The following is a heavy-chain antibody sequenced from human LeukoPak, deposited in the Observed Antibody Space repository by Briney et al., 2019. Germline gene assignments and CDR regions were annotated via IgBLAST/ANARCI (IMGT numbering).Heavy chain of an antibody. V-gene: IGHV4-59*02. J-gene: IGHJ6*02. CDR3: ARDARGSSYMDV. CDR2: IYYSGST. Sequence: QPSETLSLTCTVSGASVSFYYWSWIRQPPGKGLEWIGYIYYSGSTNYNPSLKSRVTISVDTSKNQFSLKVSSVTAADTPLYYCARDARGSSYMDVWGQGTTVTVSS. CDR1: GASVSFYY. D-gene: IGHD3-10*01.